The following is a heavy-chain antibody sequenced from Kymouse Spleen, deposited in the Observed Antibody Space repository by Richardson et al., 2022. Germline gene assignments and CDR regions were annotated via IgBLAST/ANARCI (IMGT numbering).Heavy chain of an antibody. CDR2: ISSSGSTI. CDR1: GFTFSDYY. V-gene: IGHV3-11*01. D-gene: IGHD3-10*01. CDR3: ARNDYGSGSSLYYYYYGMDV. J-gene: IGHJ6*02. Sequence: QVQLVESGGGLVKPGGSLRLSCAASGFTFSDYYMSWIRQAPGKGLEWVSYISSSGSTIYYADSVKGRFTISRDNAKNSLYLQMNSLRAEDTAVYYCARNDYGSGSSLYYYYYGMDVWGQGTTVTVSS.